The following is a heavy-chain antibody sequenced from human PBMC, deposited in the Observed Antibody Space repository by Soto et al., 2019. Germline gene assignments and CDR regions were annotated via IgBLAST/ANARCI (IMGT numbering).Heavy chain of an antibody. Sequence: QVQLVDSGGGVVQPGRSLRLSCAASGFTFRSYVMHWVRQAPGKGLEWVALISSDESDKYYADSVRGRFTISRDNSKNTLYLEMNSLRSEDTAVYYCAKHRGTHRNYWGQGTLVSVSS. CDR2: ISSDESDK. CDR3: AKHRGTHRNY. J-gene: IGHJ4*02. CDR1: GFTFRSYV. V-gene: IGHV3-30*18.